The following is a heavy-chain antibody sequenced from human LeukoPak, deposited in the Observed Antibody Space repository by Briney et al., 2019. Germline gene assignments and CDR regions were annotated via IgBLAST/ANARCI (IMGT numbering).Heavy chain of an antibody. CDR2: ISSSSSYI. J-gene: IGHJ4*02. Sequence: PGGSLSLSCAASGFTFSSYSVNWVRQAPGKGVEWVSSISSSSSYIYYADSVKGRLTISRDNAKNSLYLQMNSLRAEDTAVYYCARGGYYDSSGYFNYFDYWGQGTLVTVSS. V-gene: IGHV3-21*01. CDR1: GFTFSSYS. D-gene: IGHD3-22*01. CDR3: ARGGYYDSSGYFNYFDY.